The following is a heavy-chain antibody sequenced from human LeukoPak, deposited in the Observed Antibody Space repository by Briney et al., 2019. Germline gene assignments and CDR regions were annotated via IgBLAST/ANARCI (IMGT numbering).Heavy chain of an antibody. CDR1: GGTFSSYA. Sequence: ASVKVSCKASGGTFSSYAISWVRQAPGQGLEWMGWISAYNGNTNYAQKLQGRVTMTTDTSTSTAYMELRSLRSEDTAVYYCARTHYYDSSGDNWFDPWGQGTLVTVSS. J-gene: IGHJ5*02. CDR3: ARTHYYDSSGDNWFDP. V-gene: IGHV1-18*01. CDR2: ISAYNGNT. D-gene: IGHD3-22*01.